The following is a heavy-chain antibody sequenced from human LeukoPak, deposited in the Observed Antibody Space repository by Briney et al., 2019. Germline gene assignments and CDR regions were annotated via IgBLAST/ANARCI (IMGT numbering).Heavy chain of an antibody. D-gene: IGHD3-22*01. CDR1: GGSISSYY. V-gene: IGHV4-4*07. Sequence: SESLSLTCTVSGGSISSYYWSWIRQPAGKRLEWSGSIYYSGSTYYNPSLKSRVTISVDTSKDQFSLKLSSVTAADTAVYYCARDWEYYDSSGYYYFDYWGQGTLVTVSS. CDR2: IYYSGST. J-gene: IGHJ4*02. CDR3: ARDWEYYDSSGYYYFDY.